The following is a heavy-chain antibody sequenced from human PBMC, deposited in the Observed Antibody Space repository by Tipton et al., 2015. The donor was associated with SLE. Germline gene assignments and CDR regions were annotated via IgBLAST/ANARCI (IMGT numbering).Heavy chain of an antibody. V-gene: IGHV4-39*07. D-gene: IGHD2-2*01. J-gene: IGHJ4*02. CDR2: MHYGGGT. CDR3: ARGGGSRSSCQDFDF. CDR1: GGSISSSSYY. Sequence: TLSLTCTVSGGSISSSSYYWGWIRQPPGKGLEWIGSMHYGGGTFFNPSLESRVTISLDTSKNQFSLRLTSVTAADTAVYYCARGGGSRSSCQDFDFWGQGTQVTVSS.